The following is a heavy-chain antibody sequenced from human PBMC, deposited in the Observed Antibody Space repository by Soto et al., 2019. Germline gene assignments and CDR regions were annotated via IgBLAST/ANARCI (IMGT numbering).Heavy chain of an antibody. J-gene: IGHJ3*02. CDR1: GGSISSGGYY. CDR2: IYYSGST. V-gene: IGHV4-31*03. CDR3: ARGVTMVRGVIGFAFDI. Sequence: QVQLQESGPGLVKPSQTLSLTCTVSGGSISSGGYYWSWIRQHPGKGLEGIGYIYYSGSTYYNPSLTSRVTISVDTSKNQFSLKLSSVTAADTAVYYCARGVTMVRGVIGFAFDIWGQGTMVTVSS. D-gene: IGHD3-10*01.